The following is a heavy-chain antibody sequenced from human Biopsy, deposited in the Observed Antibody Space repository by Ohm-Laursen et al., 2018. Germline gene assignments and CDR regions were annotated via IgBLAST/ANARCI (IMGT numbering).Heavy chain of an antibody. CDR2: TDTTSGTK. V-gene: IGHV3-48*01. CDR1: GFSFSSYS. D-gene: IGHD3-22*01. J-gene: IGHJ3*02. CDR3: TKNTQWEGSGYLDAFHI. Sequence: SLRLSCAASGFSFSSYSMNWARQAPGKGPEWVSYTDTTSGTKFYADSVKGRFTISRDNSRNTLYLQMNSLRPEDTALYYCTKNTQWEGSGYLDAFHIWGHGAMVTVSS.